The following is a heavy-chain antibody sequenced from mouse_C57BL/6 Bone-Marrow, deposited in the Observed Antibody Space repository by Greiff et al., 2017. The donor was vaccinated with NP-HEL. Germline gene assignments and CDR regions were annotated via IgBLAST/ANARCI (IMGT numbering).Heavy chain of an antibody. D-gene: IGHD2-3*01. J-gene: IGHJ3*01. CDR2: INPNNGGT. Sequence: EVQLQQSGPELVKPGASVKMSCKASGYTFTDYNMHWVKQSHGKSLEWIGYINPNNGGTSYNQKFKGKATLTVNKSSSTAYMELRSLTSEDSAVYYCARAIYDGYYEAWFAYWGQGTLVTVSA. V-gene: IGHV1-22*01. CDR3: ARAIYDGYYEAWFAY. CDR1: GYTFTDYN.